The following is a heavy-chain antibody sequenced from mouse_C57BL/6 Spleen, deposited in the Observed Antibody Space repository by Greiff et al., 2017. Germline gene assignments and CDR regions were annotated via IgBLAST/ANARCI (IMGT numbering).Heavy chain of an antibody. J-gene: IGHJ3*01. V-gene: IGHV1-85*01. D-gene: IGHD1-1*01. CDR2: IYPRDGST. CDR1: GYTFTSYD. CDR3: ASPTTVVREDWFAY. Sequence: VQLQQSGPELVKPGASVKLSCKASGYTFTSYDINWVKQRPGQGLEWIGWIYPRDGSTKYNEKFKGKATLTVDTSSSTAYMELHSLTSEDSAVYFCASPTTVVREDWFAYWGQGTLVTVSA.